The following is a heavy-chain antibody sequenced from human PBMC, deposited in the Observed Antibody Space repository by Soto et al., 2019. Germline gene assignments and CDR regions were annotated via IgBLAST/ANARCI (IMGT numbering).Heavy chain of an antibody. CDR1: GGSISSYY. V-gene: IGHV4-59*01. CDR2: IYYSGSP. D-gene: IGHD6-6*01. J-gene: IGHJ4*02. CDR3: EGELRSSSVIWAAPYLDY. Sequence: QVQLQESGPGLVKPSETLSLTCTVSGGSISSYYWSWIRQPPGKGLEWIGYIYYSGSPNYNPSLKRRATISVDPYQNPFSMKLSSVTAADTAVYYCEGELRSSSVIWAAPYLDYWGQGTLVTVSS.